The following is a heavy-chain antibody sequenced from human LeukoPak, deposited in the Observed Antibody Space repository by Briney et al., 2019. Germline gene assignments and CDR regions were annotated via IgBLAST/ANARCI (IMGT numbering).Heavy chain of an antibody. CDR2: INPNSGGT. CDR3: AREGDDYFDY. V-gene: IGHV1-2*02. Sequence: ASVKVSCKASGYSFTSHYMHWVRQAPGQGLEWMGWINPNSGGTNYAQKFQGRVTMTRDTSISTAYMELSGLRSDDTAVYYCAREGDDYFDYWGQGTLVTVSS. CDR1: GYSFTSHY. J-gene: IGHJ4*02. D-gene: IGHD1-26*01.